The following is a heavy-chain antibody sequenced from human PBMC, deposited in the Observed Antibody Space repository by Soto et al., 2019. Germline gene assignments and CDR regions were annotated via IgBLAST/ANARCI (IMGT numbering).Heavy chain of an antibody. Sequence: EVQLLESGGGLVQPGGSLRLSCAASGFSFSSYAMSWVRQAPGKGLEWVSAIGVIGDTTYYADSVKGRFTISRDNSKNTLYLQMGSLRAEETAVYYCAKVRRFGELRSLYWGQGTLVTVSS. CDR3: AKVRRFGELRSLY. J-gene: IGHJ4*02. D-gene: IGHD3-10*01. CDR2: IGVIGDTT. CDR1: GFSFSSYA. V-gene: IGHV3-23*01.